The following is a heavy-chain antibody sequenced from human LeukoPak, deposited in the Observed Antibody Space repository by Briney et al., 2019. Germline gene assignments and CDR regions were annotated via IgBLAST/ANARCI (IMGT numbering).Heavy chain of an antibody. D-gene: IGHD3-9*01. Sequence: GGSLRLSCAASGFTFNSYAMTWVRKAPGQGLEWVSLISGSGGATYYADSMKGRFTTSRDNSKNTLYLHMNSLRADDTAVYYCAKTGGGSYLTGYPVDHWGQGTLVTVSS. CDR1: GFTFNSYA. V-gene: IGHV3-23*01. CDR2: ISGSGGAT. J-gene: IGHJ4*02. CDR3: AKTGGGSYLTGYPVDH.